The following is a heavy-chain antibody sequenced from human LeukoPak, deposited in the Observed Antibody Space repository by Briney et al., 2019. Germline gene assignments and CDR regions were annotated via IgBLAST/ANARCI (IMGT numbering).Heavy chain of an antibody. CDR2: ISSSSSYI. CDR3: ARGRRYCSGGSCYLFGYFDY. J-gene: IGHJ4*02. V-gene: IGHV3-21*01. CDR1: GFTFSSYS. D-gene: IGHD2-15*01. Sequence: GGSLRLSCAASGFTFSSYSMNWVRQAPGKGLEWVSSISSSSSYIYYADSVKGRFTISRDNAKNSLYLQMNSLRAEDAAVYYCARGRRYCSGGSCYLFGYFDYWGQGTLVTVSS.